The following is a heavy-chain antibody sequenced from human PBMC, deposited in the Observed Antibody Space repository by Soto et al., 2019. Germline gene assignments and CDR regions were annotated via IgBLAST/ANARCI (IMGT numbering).Heavy chain of an antibody. Sequence: GGSLRLSCIASGFTFGDYAMSWFRQAPGKGLEWVGFIRSKVYGGTTEYAASVKGRFTISRDDSISIAYLQMNSLKTEDTAVYYCTTAVVVTGLDYCGQGALVTVSS. CDR1: GFTFGDYA. J-gene: IGHJ4*02. CDR3: TTAVVVTGLDY. CDR2: IRSKVYGGTT. V-gene: IGHV3-49*03. D-gene: IGHD2-2*01.